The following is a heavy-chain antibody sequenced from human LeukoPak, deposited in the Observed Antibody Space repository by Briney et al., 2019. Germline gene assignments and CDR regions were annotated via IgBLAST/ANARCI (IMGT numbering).Heavy chain of an antibody. J-gene: IGHJ3*02. Sequence: PGGSLRLSCAASGFTFSSYGMHWVRQAPGKGLEWVAFIRYNGSNKYYADSVKGRFTISRDNSKNTLYLQMNSLRAEDTAVYYCAKELSSSWPRAFDIWGQGTMVTVSS. CDR2: IRYNGSNK. CDR1: GFTFSSYG. D-gene: IGHD6-13*01. CDR3: AKELSSSWPRAFDI. V-gene: IGHV3-30*02.